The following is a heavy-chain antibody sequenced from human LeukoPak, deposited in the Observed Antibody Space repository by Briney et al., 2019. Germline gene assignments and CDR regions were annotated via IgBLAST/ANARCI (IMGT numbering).Heavy chain of an antibody. CDR2: INPNSGGT. CDR3: ARGAHLDIVAGYYYYYYMDV. V-gene: IGHV1-2*02. D-gene: IGHD5-12*01. J-gene: IGHJ6*03. CDR1: GYTFTGYY. Sequence: AASVKVSCKASGYTFTGYYMHWVRQAPGQGLEWMGWINPNSGGTNYAQKFQGRVTMTRDTSISTAYMELSRLRSDDTAVYYCARGAHLDIVAGYYYYYYMDVWGKGTTVTISS.